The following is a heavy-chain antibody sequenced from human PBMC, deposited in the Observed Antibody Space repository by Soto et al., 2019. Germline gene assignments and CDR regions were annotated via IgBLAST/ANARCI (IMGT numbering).Heavy chain of an antibody. D-gene: IGHD3-10*01. CDR1: GGSISSGGYY. V-gene: IGHV4-31*03. J-gene: IGHJ6*02. Sequence: QVQLQESGPGLVKPSQTLSLTCTVSGGSISSGGYYWSWIRQHPGKGLEWIGDIYYSGSTYYNPSLTRRVTISVDTSTDQFSLKLSSVTAADTAVYWCARGYYGSGNYYNSCLGMGVWGHWTTVPVSS. CDR2: IYYSGST. CDR3: ARGYYGSGNYYNSCLGMGV.